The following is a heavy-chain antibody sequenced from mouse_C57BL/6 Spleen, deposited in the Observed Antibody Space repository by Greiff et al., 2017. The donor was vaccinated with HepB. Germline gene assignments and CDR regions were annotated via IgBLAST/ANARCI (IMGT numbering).Heavy chain of an antibody. V-gene: IGHV1-80*01. CDR2: IYPGDGDT. D-gene: IGHD1-1*01. J-gene: IGHJ2*01. CDR1: GYAFSSYW. Sequence: QVQLQQSGAELVKPGASVKISCKASGYAFSSYWMNWVKQRPGKGLEWIEQIYPGDGDTNYNGKFKGKATLTADKSSSTAYMQLSSLTSEDSAVYFCARQEVLRVYFDYWGQGTTLTVSS. CDR3: ARQEVLRVYFDY.